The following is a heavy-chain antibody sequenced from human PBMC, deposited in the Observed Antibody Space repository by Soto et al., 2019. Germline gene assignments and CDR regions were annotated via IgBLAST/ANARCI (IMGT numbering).Heavy chain of an antibody. CDR1: GYSIGSGYY. V-gene: IGHV4-38-2*01. CDR3: ASGIDFYYAMDV. J-gene: IGHJ6*01. Sequence: PSETLSLTCAVSGYSIGSGYYWGWIRQPPGKGLEWIGSIYHSGSTYYNASLKSRVTISVDTSKNQFSLKLTSVTDADTAVYYCASGIDFYYAMDVWGQGTTVTVSS. CDR2: IYHSGST.